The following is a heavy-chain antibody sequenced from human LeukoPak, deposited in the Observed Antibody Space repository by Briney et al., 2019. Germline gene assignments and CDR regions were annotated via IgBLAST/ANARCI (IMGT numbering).Heavy chain of an antibody. CDR3: ARRDYYDSRGDAFDI. D-gene: IGHD3-22*01. J-gene: IGHJ3*02. CDR2: IYPGDSDT. V-gene: IGHV5-51*01. Sequence: GESLKISCKGSGYSFTSYWIGWVRQMPGKGLEWKGIIYPGDSDTRYSPSFQGQVTLSADKYISTAYLQWSSLKASDAGMYYRARRDYYDSRGDAFDIWGQGTMVTVYS. CDR1: GYSFTSYW.